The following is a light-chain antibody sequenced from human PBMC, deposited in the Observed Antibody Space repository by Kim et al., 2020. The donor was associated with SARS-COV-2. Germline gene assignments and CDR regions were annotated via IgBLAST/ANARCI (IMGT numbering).Light chain of an antibody. CDR2: GAS. CDR3: QQYGSSPWT. J-gene: IGKJ1*01. V-gene: IGKV3-20*01. Sequence: DIVLTQSPGTLSLSPGERATLSCRASQSVRSNYLAWYQKKPGQAPRLLIYGASNRATGIPDRFSGSQSGTDFTLTISRLEPEDFAVYYCQQYGSSPWTFGQGTKVDIK. CDR1: QSVRSNY.